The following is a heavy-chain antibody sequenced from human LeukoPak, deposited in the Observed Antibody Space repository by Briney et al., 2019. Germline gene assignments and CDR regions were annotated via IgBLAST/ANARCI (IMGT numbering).Heavy chain of an antibody. CDR3: AKSYDSSPVEY. J-gene: IGHJ4*02. D-gene: IGHD3-22*01. CDR1: GFTFSSYA. V-gene: IGHV3-30-3*02. Sequence: VVQPGRSLRLSCAASGFTFSSYAMHWVRQAPGKGLEWVAFISDDGGNKYYADSVKGRFTISRDNSKNTLYLQMNSLRAEDTAVYYCAKSYDSSPVEYWGQGTLVTVSS. CDR2: ISDDGGNK.